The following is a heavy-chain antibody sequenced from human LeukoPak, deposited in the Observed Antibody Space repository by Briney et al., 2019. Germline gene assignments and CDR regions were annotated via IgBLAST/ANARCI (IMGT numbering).Heavy chain of an antibody. Sequence: GESLKISCKGSGYSFTSYWIGWVRQMPGKGLEWMGIIYPGDSDTRYSPSFQGQVTISADKSISTAYLQWSSLKASDTAMYYCARRSGNILDYYGMDVWGQGTTVTVSS. V-gene: IGHV5-51*01. D-gene: IGHD3-10*01. CDR1: GYSFTSYW. J-gene: IGHJ6*02. CDR2: IYPGDSDT. CDR3: ARRSGNILDYYGMDV.